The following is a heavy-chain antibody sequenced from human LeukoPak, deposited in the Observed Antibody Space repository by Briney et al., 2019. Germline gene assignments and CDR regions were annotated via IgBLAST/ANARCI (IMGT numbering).Heavy chain of an antibody. CDR2: INPNSGGT. V-gene: IGHV1-2*02. D-gene: IGHD3-3*01. Sequence: ASVKVSCKASGYTFTGYYMHWVRQAPGQGLEWMGWINPNSGGTNYAQKFQGRVTMTRDPSISTAYMELSRLRSDDTAVYYCARTIFGVVIGWFDPWGQGTLVTVSS. CDR1: GYTFTGYY. CDR3: ARTIFGVVIGWFDP. J-gene: IGHJ5*02.